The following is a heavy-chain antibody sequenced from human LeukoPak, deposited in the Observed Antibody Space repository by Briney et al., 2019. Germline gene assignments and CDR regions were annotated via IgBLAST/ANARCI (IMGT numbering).Heavy chain of an antibody. Sequence: PSETLSLTCAVSGYSISSGYYWGWIRQPPGKGLEWIGSIYHSGSTYCNPSLKSRVTISVDTSKNQFSLKLSSVTAADTAVYYCARDRVVVVAATPNGNWFDPWGQGTLVTVSS. J-gene: IGHJ5*02. CDR1: GYSISSGYY. CDR2: IYHSGST. D-gene: IGHD2-15*01. CDR3: ARDRVVVVAATPNGNWFDP. V-gene: IGHV4-38-2*02.